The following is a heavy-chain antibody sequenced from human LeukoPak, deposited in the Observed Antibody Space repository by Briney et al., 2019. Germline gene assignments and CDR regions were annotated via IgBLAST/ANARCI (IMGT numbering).Heavy chain of an antibody. CDR3: ARISAVKPYYFDY. J-gene: IGHJ4*02. Sequence: SETLSLTCTVSGDSITSYYWSWIRQPAGKGLEWIGRIYTSGSINYNPSLESRVTLLVDTSKKQFSLRLTSVTAADTAVYYCARISAVKPYYFDYWGQGTLATVSS. V-gene: IGHV4-4*07. CDR2: IYTSGSI. D-gene: IGHD6-25*01. CDR1: GDSITSYY.